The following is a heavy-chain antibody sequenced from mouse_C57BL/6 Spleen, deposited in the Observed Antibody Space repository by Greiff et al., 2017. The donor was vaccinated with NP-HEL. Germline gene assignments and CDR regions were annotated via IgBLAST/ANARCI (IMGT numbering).Heavy chain of an antibody. CDR3: ARGDANYGWYFDV. CDR1: GYTFTSYW. Sequence: VQLQQSGADLAKPGASVKLSCKASGYTFTSYWMHWVKQRPGQALEWIGYINPSSGYPKSNKKFKDKATLTADKSSSTAYMQLSSRTYEDSAVYYCARGDANYGWYFDVGGTGTTVTVAS. V-gene: IGHV1-7*01. CDR2: INPSSGYP. D-gene: IGHD2-1*01. J-gene: IGHJ1*03.